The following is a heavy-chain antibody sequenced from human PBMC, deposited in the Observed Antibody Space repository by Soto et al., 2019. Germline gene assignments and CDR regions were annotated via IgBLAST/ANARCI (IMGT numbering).Heavy chain of an antibody. D-gene: IGHD6-19*01. CDR3: AKGAVPSPFDY. V-gene: IGHV3-30-3*01. J-gene: IGHJ4*02. CDR1: GFTFSSYA. Sequence: GGSLRLSCAASGFTFSSYAMHWVRQAPGKGLEWVAVISYDGSNKYYADSVKGQFTISRDNSKNTLYLQMNSLRAEDTAVYYCAKGAVPSPFDYWGQGTLVTVSS. CDR2: ISYDGSNK.